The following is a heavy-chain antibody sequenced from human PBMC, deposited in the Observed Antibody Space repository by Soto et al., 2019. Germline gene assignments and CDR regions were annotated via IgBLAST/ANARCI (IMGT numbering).Heavy chain of an antibody. CDR1: GFTFSSYA. D-gene: IGHD3-22*01. V-gene: IGHV3-23*01. J-gene: IGHJ4*02. Sequence: GSLRLSCAASGFTFSSYAMSCVRQSPGKGLEWVSAISGSGGSTYYADSVKGRFTISRDNSKNTLYLQMNSLRAEDTAVYYCAKRNYYDSSGTFDYWGQGTLVTVYS. CDR2: ISGSGGST. CDR3: AKRNYYDSSGTFDY.